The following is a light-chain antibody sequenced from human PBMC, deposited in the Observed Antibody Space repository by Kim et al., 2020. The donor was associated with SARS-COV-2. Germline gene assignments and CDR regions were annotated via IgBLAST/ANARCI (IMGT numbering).Light chain of an antibody. CDR3: HSYTSSTTLA. V-gene: IGLV2-14*02. CDR1: SSDVGSYNL. Sequence: QPALTQPASVSGSPGQSITISCTGTSSDVGSYNLVSWYQQHPGKAPKLMLYEVTNRPSGVSDRFTGSKSGNTASLTISGLQTEDEADYYCHSYTSSTTLAFGPGTKVTVL. CDR2: EVT. J-gene: IGLJ1*01.